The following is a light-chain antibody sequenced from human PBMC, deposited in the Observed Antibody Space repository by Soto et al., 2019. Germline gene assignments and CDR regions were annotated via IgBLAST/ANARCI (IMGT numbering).Light chain of an antibody. CDR1: SSDVGGYNY. CDR3: SPYAGIYSYV. V-gene: IGLV2-11*01. CDR2: DVS. Sequence: QSVLTQPRSVSGSPGQSVTISCTGTSSDVGGYNYVSWYQQHPGKAPKLMIYDVSKRPSGVPDRFSGSKSGNTASLTISGLQVGFEAVYICSPYAGIYSYVSGLVPKDPVL. J-gene: IGLJ1*01.